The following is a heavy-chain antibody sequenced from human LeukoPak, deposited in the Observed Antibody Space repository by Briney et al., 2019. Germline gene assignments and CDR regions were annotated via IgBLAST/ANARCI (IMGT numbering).Heavy chain of an antibody. CDR2: TWYNGNNK. J-gene: IGHJ4*02. V-gene: IGHV3-33*01. D-gene: IGHD6-13*01. CDR1: GFTFSSYG. CDR3: ARDKSWGKYLDY. Sequence: GGSLRLSCGASGFTFSSYGMHWVRQAPGKGLEWVAVTWYNGNNKNYADSVKGRFTISRDNSKNTLYLGMSSLRAEDTAVYYCARDKSWGKYLDYWGQGTLVTVSS.